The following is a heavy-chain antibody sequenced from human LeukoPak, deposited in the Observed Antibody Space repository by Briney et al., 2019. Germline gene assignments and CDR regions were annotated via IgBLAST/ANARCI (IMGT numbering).Heavy chain of an antibody. CDR1: GGSISSYY. D-gene: IGHD3-10*01. CDR3: ARTAMVRGVMLFDY. V-gene: IGHV4-4*07. Sequence: SETLSLTCTVSGGSISSYYWSWIRQPAGKGLEWIGRIYTSGSTNYNPSLKSRVTMSVDTSKNQFSLKLSSVTAADTAVYYCARTAMVRGVMLFDYWGQGTLVTVSS. J-gene: IGHJ4*02. CDR2: IYTSGST.